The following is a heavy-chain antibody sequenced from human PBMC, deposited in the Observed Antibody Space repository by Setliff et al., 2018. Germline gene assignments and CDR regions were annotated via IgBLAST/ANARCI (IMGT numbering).Heavy chain of an antibody. J-gene: IGHJ4*02. CDR3: ARGGTYRYFDY. V-gene: IGHV4-59*01. Sequence: SETLSLTCTISGGSISSYFWTWIRQPPGKGLEFIGYVFYNGAAKYDPSLKSRVTMSVDTSKTQFSLKLNSMTTADTAVYYCARGGTYRYFDYWGQGALVTVSS. CDR2: VFYNGAA. CDR1: GGSISSYF.